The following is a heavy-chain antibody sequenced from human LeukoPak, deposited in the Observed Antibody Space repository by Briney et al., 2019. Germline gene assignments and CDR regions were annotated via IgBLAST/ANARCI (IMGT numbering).Heavy chain of an antibody. CDR3: AAGYSSGWRNLIDY. CDR2: ISHTGNNR. CDR1: GFTFSILG. D-gene: IGHD6-19*01. J-gene: IGHJ4*02. Sequence: GGSLRLSCAASGFTFSILGMHWVRQAPGKGLEWVALISHTGNNRYYADSVKGRFSISRDNSKNTMYLQMDSLRAEDTAVYYCAAGYSSGWRNLIDYWGQGTLVTVSS. V-gene: IGHV3-30*03.